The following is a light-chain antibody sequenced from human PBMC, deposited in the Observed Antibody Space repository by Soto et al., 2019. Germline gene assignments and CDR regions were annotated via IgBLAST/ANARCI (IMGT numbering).Light chain of an antibody. CDR2: GAS. J-gene: IGKJ2*01. CDR1: QSISSN. Sequence: EIVMTQSPATLSVSPGERVTLSCRVSQSISSNLAWYQQKPGQAPRLLIYGASTRAAGIPARFSGSGSGTEFTLTISSLQSEDFAVYYCQQYNNWPPMYTFGQGTKLEI. CDR3: QQYNNWPPMYT. V-gene: IGKV3-15*01.